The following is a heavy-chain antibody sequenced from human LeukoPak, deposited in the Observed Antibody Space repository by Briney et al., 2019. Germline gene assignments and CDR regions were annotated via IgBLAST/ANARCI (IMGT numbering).Heavy chain of an antibody. CDR1: GGSISSVGYY. J-gene: IGHJ3*02. V-gene: IGHV4-31*03. CDR3: ARVYYYDSSGYYYYAFDI. CDR2: IYYSGST. D-gene: IGHD3-22*01. Sequence: NASESLSLTCTVSGGSISSVGYYCSWIRHHPLKGLEWIGYIYYSGSTYYKSSLKRRVTISVDTSKNQFSLKLNSMTAADTAVYYCARVYYYDSSGYYYYAFDIWGQGTMVTVSS.